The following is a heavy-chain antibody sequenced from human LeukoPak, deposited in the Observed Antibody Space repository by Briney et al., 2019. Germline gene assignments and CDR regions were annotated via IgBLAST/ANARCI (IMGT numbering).Heavy chain of an antibody. CDR3: ARIRDGFNDAYDI. CDR2: INPGGDNT. Sequence: ASVKVSCKASGYTFTKSYIHWVRQAPGQRLEWMGLINPGGDNTNYAQNFQGRVTMTSDTSARTVYMELSSLRSEDTAIYYCARIRDGFNDAYDIWGQGTVVTVPS. J-gene: IGHJ3*02. CDR1: GYTFTKSY. D-gene: IGHD5-24*01. V-gene: IGHV1-46*01.